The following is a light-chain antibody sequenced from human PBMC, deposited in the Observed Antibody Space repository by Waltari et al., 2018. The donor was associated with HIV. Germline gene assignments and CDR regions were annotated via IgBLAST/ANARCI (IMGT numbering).Light chain of an antibody. CDR1: GAGHE. V-gene: IGLV1-40*01. CDR3: QSFDSSLTGFV. CDR2: GNN. Sequence: QSVLTQPPSVSGAPGQRVSISCTGSGAGHEVQWYQQIAGKAPKLLIFGNNKRPSGVPARFFGSKSSTSASLAITGLQPEDEAHYYCQSFDSSLTGFVFGSGTEVVVL. J-gene: IGLJ1*01.